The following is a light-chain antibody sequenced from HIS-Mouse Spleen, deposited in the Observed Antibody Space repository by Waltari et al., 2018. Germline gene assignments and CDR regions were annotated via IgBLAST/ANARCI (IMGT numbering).Light chain of an antibody. J-gene: IGKJ4*01. CDR2: DAS. V-gene: IGKV3-11*01. CDR3: QQRSNWPLT. Sequence: EIVLTQSPATMSLSPGERATLSCRASQSVSSYLAWYHQKPGQAPRLLIYDASNRATGIPARFSGSGSGTDFTLTISSLEPEDFAVYYCQQRSNWPLTFVGGTKVEIK. CDR1: QSVSSY.